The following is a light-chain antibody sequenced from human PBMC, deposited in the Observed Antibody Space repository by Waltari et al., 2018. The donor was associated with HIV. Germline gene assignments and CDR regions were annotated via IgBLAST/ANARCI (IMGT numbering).Light chain of an antibody. J-gene: IGKJ5*01. V-gene: IGKV3-20*01. CDR1: QSVSSSY. Sequence: EIVLTQSPGTLSLSPGERATLSCRATQSVSSSYLAWYQQKPGQAPRLLIYGASTRATGVPDRFSGSGSGTDFTLTISRLDPEDFAVYFCQLYSSSITFGQGTRLEIK. CDR3: QLYSSSIT. CDR2: GAS.